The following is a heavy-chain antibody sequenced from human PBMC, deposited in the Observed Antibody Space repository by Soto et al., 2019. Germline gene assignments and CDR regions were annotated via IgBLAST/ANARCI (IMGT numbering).Heavy chain of an antibody. CDR1: GGSISSYY. D-gene: IGHD3-16*01. CDR3: ARSLGGWADY. CDR2: IYYSGST. V-gene: IGHV4-59*01. J-gene: IGHJ4*02. Sequence: QVQLQESGPGLVKPSETLSLTCTVSGGSISSYYWSWIRQPPGKGLEWIGYIYYSGSTNYNPSLNSRVTISVDTSKNQFSLKLSSVSAADTAVYYCARSLGGWADYWGQGTLVTVSS.